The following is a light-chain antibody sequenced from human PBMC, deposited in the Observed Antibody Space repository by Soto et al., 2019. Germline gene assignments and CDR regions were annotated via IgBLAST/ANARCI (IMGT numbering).Light chain of an antibody. V-gene: IGLV1-40*01. J-gene: IGLJ2*01. CDR1: SSNIGAGYD. Sequence: QLVLTQPPSVSGAPGQRVTISCTGSSSNIGAGYDVHWYQQLPGTAPKLLIHVNINRPSGVPDRFSGSKSGTSASLAITGLQAEDEADYYCQSYDSSLSVVFGGGTQLTVL. CDR2: VNI. CDR3: QSYDSSLSVV.